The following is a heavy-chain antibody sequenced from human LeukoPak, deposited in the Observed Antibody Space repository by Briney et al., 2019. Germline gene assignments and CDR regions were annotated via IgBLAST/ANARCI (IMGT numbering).Heavy chain of an antibody. V-gene: IGHV3-23*01. CDR2: ISGSGGST. J-gene: IGHJ4*02. CDR1: GFTFSNYA. CDR3: AKDGILVSAMAYYFDY. D-gene: IGHD5-18*01. Sequence: GGSLRLSCAASGFTFSNYAMSWVRQAPGKGLEWVSGISGSGGSTYYADSVKGRFTISRDNSKNTLYLQMNSLTDEDTAVYYCAKDGILVSAMAYYFDYWGQGTLVTVSS.